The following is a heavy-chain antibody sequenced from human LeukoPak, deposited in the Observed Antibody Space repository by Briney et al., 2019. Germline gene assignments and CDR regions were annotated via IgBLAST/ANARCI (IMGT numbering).Heavy chain of an antibody. Sequence: GGSLRLSSAASGFTVSSNYMSWVRQAPGKGLEWVSVIYSGGSTYYADSVKGRFTISRDNSKNTLYLQMNSLRAEDTAVYYCARDQTVPPGDAFDIWGQGTMVTVSS. CDR2: IYSGGST. D-gene: IGHD4-17*01. CDR1: GFTVSSNY. V-gene: IGHV3-53*01. CDR3: ARDQTVPPGDAFDI. J-gene: IGHJ3*02.